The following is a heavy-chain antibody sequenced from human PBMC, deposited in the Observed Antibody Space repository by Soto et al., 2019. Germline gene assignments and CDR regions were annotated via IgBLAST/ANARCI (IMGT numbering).Heavy chain of an antibody. CDR1: GFTFSTYW. CDR2: IKQDGSVE. D-gene: IGHD1-26*01. Sequence: AGSLRLSCAASGFTFSTYWMSWVRQAPGKGLEWIATIKQDGSVEKYVDSVKGRFSISRDNAKNSLDLQMNSLRGEDTAVYYCAREVVGARHFDYWGQGTRVTVSS. J-gene: IGHJ4*02. V-gene: IGHV3-7*01. CDR3: AREVVGARHFDY.